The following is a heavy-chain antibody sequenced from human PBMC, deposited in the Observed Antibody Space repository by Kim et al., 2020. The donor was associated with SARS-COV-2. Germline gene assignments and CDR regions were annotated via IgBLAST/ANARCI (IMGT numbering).Heavy chain of an antibody. CDR2: INHSGST. V-gene: IGHV4-34*01. J-gene: IGHJ5*02. CDR3: ARGRVAAAARRNWFDP. CDR1: GGSFSGYY. Sequence: SETLSLTCAVYGGSFSGYYWSWIRQPPGKGLEWIGEINHSGSTNYNPSLKSRVTISVDTSKNQFSLKLSSVTAADTAVYYCARGRVAAAARRNWFDPWGQGTLVTVSS. D-gene: IGHD6-13*01.